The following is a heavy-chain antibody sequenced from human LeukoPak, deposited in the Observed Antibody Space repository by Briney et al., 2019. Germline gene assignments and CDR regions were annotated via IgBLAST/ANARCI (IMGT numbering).Heavy chain of an antibody. CDR1: GFTFSSYW. J-gene: IGHJ6*02. V-gene: IGHV3-7*01. CDR3: AKVRNFRAPNYYYYGMDV. D-gene: IGHD3-3*01. CDR2: IKQDGSEK. Sequence: GGSPRLSCAASGFTFSSYWMSWVRQAPGKGLEWVANIKQDGSEKYYVDSVKGRFTISRDNAKNSLYLQMNSLRAEDTAVYYCAKVRNFRAPNYYYYGMDVWGQGTTVTVSS.